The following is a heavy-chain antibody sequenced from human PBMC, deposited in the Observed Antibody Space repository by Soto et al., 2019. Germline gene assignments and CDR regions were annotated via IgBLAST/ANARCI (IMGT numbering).Heavy chain of an antibody. V-gene: IGHV1-3*01. CDR2: INAGSGNT. CDR3: ARVGSSSWGYYFDH. CDR1: GYTFSSYA. J-gene: IGHJ4*02. D-gene: IGHD6-13*01. Sequence: ASVKVSCKASGYTFSSYAMHWVRQAPGQRLEWMGWINAGSGNTKYSQKFQGRVTITRDTSASTAYMELSSLKSEDTAVYYCARVGSSSWGYYFDHWGQGTLVTV.